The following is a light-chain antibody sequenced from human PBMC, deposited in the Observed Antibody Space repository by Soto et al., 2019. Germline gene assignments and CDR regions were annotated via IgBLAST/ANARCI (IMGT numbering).Light chain of an antibody. Sequence: QSALTQPASVSGSPGQSITISCTGTSRDVGGYNYVSWYQQHPGKAPKLMIYDVSNRPSGVSNRFSGSKSGNTASLTISGLQAEDEADYYCSSYTSSRTPRVFGGGTKLTVL. CDR2: DVS. CDR1: SRDVGGYNY. CDR3: SSYTSSRTPRV. J-gene: IGLJ3*02. V-gene: IGLV2-14*01.